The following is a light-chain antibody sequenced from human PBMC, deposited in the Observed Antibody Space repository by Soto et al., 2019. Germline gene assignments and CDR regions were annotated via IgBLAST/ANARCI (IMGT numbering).Light chain of an antibody. CDR1: SGSIASNY. V-gene: IGLV6-57*02. Sequence: NFMLTQPHSVSESPGKTVTVSCTGSSGSIASNYVQWYQQRPGSAPTTVIYKDDQRPSGVPDRFSGSIDSSSNSASLTISGLKPEDGADYYCQSYDSSNHVVFGGGTKVTVL. J-gene: IGLJ2*01. CDR2: KDD. CDR3: QSYDSSNHVV.